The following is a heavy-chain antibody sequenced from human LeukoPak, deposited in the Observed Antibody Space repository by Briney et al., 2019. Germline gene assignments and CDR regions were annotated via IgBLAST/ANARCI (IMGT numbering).Heavy chain of an antibody. CDR1: GGTFSSYA. J-gene: IGHJ4*02. CDR2: IIPILGIA. V-gene: IGHV1-69*04. D-gene: IGHD5-12*01. CDR3: ARDTASTSTATYSPPFDY. Sequence: ASVKVSCKASGGTFSSYAISWVRQAPGQGLEWMGRIIPILGIANYAQKFQGRVTITADKSTSTAYMELSSLRSEDTAVYYCARDTASTSTATYSPPFDYWGQGTLVTVSS.